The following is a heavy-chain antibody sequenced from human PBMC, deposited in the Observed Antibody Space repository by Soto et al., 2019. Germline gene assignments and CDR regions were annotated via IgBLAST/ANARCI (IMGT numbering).Heavy chain of an antibody. CDR2: INHSGST. V-gene: IGHV4-34*01. D-gene: IGHD5-18*01. CDR3: ARHSYGYSAFDY. Sequence: QVQLQQWGAGLLKPSETLSLTCAVYGGSFSGYYWSWIRQPPGKGLEWIGEINHSGSTNSNPSLKSRVTISVDTSKNQFSLKLSSVTAADTAVYYCARHSYGYSAFDYWGQGTLVTVSS. J-gene: IGHJ4*02. CDR1: GGSFSGYY.